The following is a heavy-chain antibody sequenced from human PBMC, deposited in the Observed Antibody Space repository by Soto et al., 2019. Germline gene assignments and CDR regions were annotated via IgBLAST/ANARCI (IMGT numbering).Heavy chain of an antibody. Sequence: VQLVESGGGLVQPGGSLTLSCAASGFRFSNSWMSWVRQTPVKGLEWVANIKEDGSEKYYVDSVKGRFTISRDNTKNSLYLQMNSLRAEDTAVYYCAKDGAGYYWGQGTLVTVSS. CDR3: AKDGAGYY. CDR1: GFRFSNSW. CDR2: IKEDGSEK. J-gene: IGHJ4*02. D-gene: IGHD2-15*01. V-gene: IGHV3-7*04.